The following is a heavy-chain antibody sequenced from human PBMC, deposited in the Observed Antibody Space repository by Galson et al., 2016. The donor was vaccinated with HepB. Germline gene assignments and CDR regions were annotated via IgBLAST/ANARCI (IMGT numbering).Heavy chain of an antibody. V-gene: IGHV3-48*02. Sequence: SLRLSCAVSGFTFSSFSMNWVRQAPGKGLEWVSYNSSSSDTIYYADSVKGRFTISRDNAKNSLYLQMNSLRDGDTAVYYCARGYFSSTSPCGMDVWGQGTTVTVSS. D-gene: IGHD2-2*01. CDR1: GFTFSSFS. CDR2: NSSSSDTI. J-gene: IGHJ6*02. CDR3: ARGYFSSTSPCGMDV.